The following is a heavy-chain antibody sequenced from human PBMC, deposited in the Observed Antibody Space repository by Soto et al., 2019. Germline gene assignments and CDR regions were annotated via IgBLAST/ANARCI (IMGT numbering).Heavy chain of an antibody. CDR3: ARGGVVSNYYYDMDL. CDR1: GYSFTSYW. J-gene: IGHJ6*03. CDR2: IYPGDSDT. D-gene: IGHD3-22*01. Sequence: PGESLKISCKGSGYSFTSYWIGWVRQMPGKGLEWMGIIYPGDSDTRYSPSFQGQVTISADKSISTAYLQWSSLKASDTAMYYCARGGVVSNYYYDMDLWGKGTSVTAS. V-gene: IGHV5-51*01.